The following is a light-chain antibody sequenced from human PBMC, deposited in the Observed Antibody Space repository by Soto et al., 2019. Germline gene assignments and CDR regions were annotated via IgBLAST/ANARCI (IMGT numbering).Light chain of an antibody. CDR2: GPS. Sequence: IVLTQSPGTLSLSPGERATLSCRASQSISSSYLAWYQQKPGQAPRLLIYGPSSRATGIPDRFSGSGSGTDCTLIISRLEPEDCAVYYCQEYDSSPRTFGQGNKVEIK. CDR1: QSISSSY. CDR3: QEYDSSPRT. V-gene: IGKV3-20*01. J-gene: IGKJ1*01.